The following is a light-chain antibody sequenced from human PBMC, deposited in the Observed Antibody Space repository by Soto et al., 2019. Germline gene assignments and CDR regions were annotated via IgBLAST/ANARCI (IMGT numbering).Light chain of an antibody. CDR2: EVR. CDR1: MRDVGAYNL. Sequence: QSALTEPASVSGSPGQSITISCAGTMRDVGAYNLVSWYQQHPGRAPQLIIYEVRNRPSGISFRFSGSKSGNTASLTISGLQAEDEADYYCSSYTSKSSLIFGGGTKVTVL. CDR3: SSYTSKSSLI. V-gene: IGLV2-14*01. J-gene: IGLJ2*01.